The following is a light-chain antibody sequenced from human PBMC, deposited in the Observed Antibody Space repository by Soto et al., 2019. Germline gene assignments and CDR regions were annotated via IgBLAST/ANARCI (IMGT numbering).Light chain of an antibody. V-gene: IGLV2-14*01. J-gene: IGLJ2*01. Sequence: QSALTQPASVSGSPGQSITISCTGTSSDIGGSNYISWYQQHSGKVPKLIISEVNKRPSGASNRFSGSKSGNTASLTISGLQAEDEADYYCSSYTTTFSVVFGEGTKLTVL. CDR2: EVN. CDR3: SSYTTTFSVV. CDR1: SSDIGGSNY.